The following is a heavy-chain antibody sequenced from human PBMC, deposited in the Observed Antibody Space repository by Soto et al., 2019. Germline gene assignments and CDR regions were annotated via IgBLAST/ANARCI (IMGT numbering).Heavy chain of an antibody. D-gene: IGHD3-3*01. CDR2: IIPIFATP. CDR3: ARDLSAVKRFESFKYYRMDV. J-gene: IGHJ6*02. CDR1: GGTFSSNP. V-gene: IGHV1-69*06. Sequence: QVQLMQSGAEVRKPGSSVTVSCKASGGTFSSNPISWVRQAPGQGLEWMGGIIPIFATPHYARRFLDRVTLTADRSTNTAYMEQTGLTSEDTAIYYCARDLSAVKRFESFKYYRMDVWGQGTTVTVS.